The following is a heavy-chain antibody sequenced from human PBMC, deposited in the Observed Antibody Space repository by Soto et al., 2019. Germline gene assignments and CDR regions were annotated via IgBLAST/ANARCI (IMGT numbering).Heavy chain of an antibody. CDR3: ARGPQGEPPNDNFDY. Sequence: EVQLLESGGGLVQPGGSLRLSCVASGFTFTSYAVSWVRQAPGKGLEWVSVISGSGDSTYYADSVKGRFTISRDNSNNTLYLQMNSLRVEDAGVYSCARGPQGEPPNDNFDYWGQGTLVTVSA. CDR1: GFTFTSYA. J-gene: IGHJ4*02. CDR2: ISGSGDST. V-gene: IGHV3-23*01. D-gene: IGHD3-16*01.